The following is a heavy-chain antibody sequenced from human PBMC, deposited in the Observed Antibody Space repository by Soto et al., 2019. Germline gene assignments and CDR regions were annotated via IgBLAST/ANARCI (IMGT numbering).Heavy chain of an antibody. CDR1: GFTFSVYA. V-gene: IGHV3-23*01. Sequence: PGGSLRLSCGASGFTFSVYAMTWVRQAPGKGLEWASAISGNGGSTYYADSVKGRFTISRDNSKSTLHLQMSSLRVEDTAVYYCAKDRTFGPPLVRFDSWGQGTLVTVSS. D-gene: IGHD6-6*01. J-gene: IGHJ4*02. CDR3: AKDRTFGPPLVRFDS. CDR2: ISGNGGST.